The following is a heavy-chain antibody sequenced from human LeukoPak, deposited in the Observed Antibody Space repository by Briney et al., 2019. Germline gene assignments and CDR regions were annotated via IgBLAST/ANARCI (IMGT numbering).Heavy chain of an antibody. CDR3: ARGVPAAMFVTLYNWFDP. V-gene: IGHV1-2*02. Sequence: GASVKVSCKASGYTFTGYYMHWVRQAPGQGLEWMGWINPNSGGTNYAQKLQGRVTMTTDTSTSTAYMELRSLRSDDTAVYYCARGVPAAMFVTLYNWFDPWGQGTLVTVSS. J-gene: IGHJ5*02. CDR2: INPNSGGT. D-gene: IGHD2-2*01. CDR1: GYTFTGYY.